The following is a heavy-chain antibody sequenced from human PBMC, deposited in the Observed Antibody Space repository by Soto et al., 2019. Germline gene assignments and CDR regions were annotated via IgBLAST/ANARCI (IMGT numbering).Heavy chain of an antibody. D-gene: IGHD2-8*01. CDR2: INGDNGHT. V-gene: IGHV1-3*01. CDR1: GYSFSTHA. CDR3: VRDQRVLTKKQNYYNGMGF. J-gene: IGHJ6*02. Sequence: ASVKVSCKASGYSFSTHAMHWVRQAPGQRLEWIGRINGDNGHTKYSQKFQGRVTITRDTSASTAYMELTSLRSEDTAVYFCVRDQRVLTKKQNYYNGMGFWRQGTTVTGSS.